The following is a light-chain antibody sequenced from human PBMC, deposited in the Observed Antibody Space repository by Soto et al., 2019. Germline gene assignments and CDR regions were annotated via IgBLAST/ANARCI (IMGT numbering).Light chain of an antibody. CDR3: QQYNNWPLT. CDR1: QSVSSN. CDR2: GAS. Sequence: EIVMTQSPASLSVSPGERPTLSCRASQSVSSNLAWYQQKRGLPPRLLIFGASTRATGIPARFSGSGSGTEFTLTISSLQSEDFALYYCQQYNNWPLTFGGGTKVEIK. V-gene: IGKV3-15*01. J-gene: IGKJ4*01.